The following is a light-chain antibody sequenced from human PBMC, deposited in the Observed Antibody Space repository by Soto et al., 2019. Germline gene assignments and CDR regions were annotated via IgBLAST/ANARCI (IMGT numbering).Light chain of an antibody. CDR3: LQYDNWPPYT. CDR1: QSVNRN. V-gene: IGKV3-15*01. Sequence: EIVMTQSPATLPVSPGERVTLSCRASQSVNRNLAWFQQKPGQPPRPLIYDASTRATGIPARFSGSGSGTEFTLTISSLRSEDFAVYFCLQYDNWPPYTFGQGTKLEIK. J-gene: IGKJ2*01. CDR2: DAS.